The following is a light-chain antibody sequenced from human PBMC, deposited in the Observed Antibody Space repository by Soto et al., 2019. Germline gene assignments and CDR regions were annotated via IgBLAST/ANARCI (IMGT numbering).Light chain of an antibody. Sequence: QSALTQPRSVSGSPGQSVTISSTRTSSDVGGYNYVSWYQQHPGKAPKLMIYDVSKRPSGVPDRFSGSKSGNTASLTISGLQAEDEADYYCCSYAVSYKDYVFGTGTKLTVL. CDR3: CSYAVSYKDYV. J-gene: IGLJ1*01. CDR1: SSDVGGYNY. CDR2: DVS. V-gene: IGLV2-11*01.